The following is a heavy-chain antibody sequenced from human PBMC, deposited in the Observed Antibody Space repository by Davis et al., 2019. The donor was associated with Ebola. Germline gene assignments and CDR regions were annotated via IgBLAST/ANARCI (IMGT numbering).Heavy chain of an antibody. Sequence: PSETLSLTCAVYGGSFSGYYWSWIRQPPGKGLEWIGSIYYSGSTYYNPSLKSRVTISVDTSKNQFSLKLSSVTAADTAVYYCAREVGYCSSTSCLYYYYYYMDVWGKGTTVTVSS. D-gene: IGHD2-2*01. V-gene: IGHV4-34*01. CDR3: AREVGYCSSTSCLYYYYYYMDV. J-gene: IGHJ6*03. CDR2: IYYSGST. CDR1: GGSFSGYY.